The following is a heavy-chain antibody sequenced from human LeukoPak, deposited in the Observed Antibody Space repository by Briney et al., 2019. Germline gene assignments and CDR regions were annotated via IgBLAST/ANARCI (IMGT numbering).Heavy chain of an antibody. CDR3: ARGPSIVVVVAATISRNWFDP. V-gene: IGHV4-34*01. CDR1: GGSFSGYY. J-gene: IGHJ5*02. D-gene: IGHD2-15*01. CDR2: INHSGST. Sequence: SETLSLTCAVYGGSFSGYYWSWIRQPARKGLEWIGEINHSGSTNYNPSLKSRVTISVDTSKNQFSLKLSSVTAADTAVYYCARGPSIVVVVAATISRNWFDPWGQGTLVTVSS.